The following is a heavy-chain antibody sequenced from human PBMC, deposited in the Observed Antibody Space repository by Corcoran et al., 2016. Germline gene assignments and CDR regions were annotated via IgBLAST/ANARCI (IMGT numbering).Heavy chain of an antibody. J-gene: IGHJ6*02. CDR3: ARGSSPYGMDV. Sequence: EVQLVESGGGLVQPGGSLRLSCAASGFTFSSYDMHWVRQATGKGLEWVSAIGTAGDTYYPGSVKGRFTISRENAKNSLYLQMNSLRAEDTAVYYWARGSSPYGMDVWGQGTTVTVSS. CDR2: IGTAGDT. D-gene: IGHD2-15*01. V-gene: IGHV3-13*01. CDR1: GFTFSSYD.